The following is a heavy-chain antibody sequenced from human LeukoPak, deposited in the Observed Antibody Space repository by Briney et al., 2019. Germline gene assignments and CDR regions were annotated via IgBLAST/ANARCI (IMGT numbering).Heavy chain of an antibody. CDR1: GGSISSGDYY. Sequence: PSETLSLTCTVSGGSISSGDYYWGWIRQPPGKGLEWIGSIYYSGSTYYNPSLKSRVTISVDTSKNQFSLKLSSVTAADTAVYYCARQRGYCSSTSCYSLDAFDIWGQGTMVTVSS. J-gene: IGHJ3*02. CDR3: ARQRGYCSSTSCYSLDAFDI. V-gene: IGHV4-39*01. CDR2: IYYSGST. D-gene: IGHD2-2*01.